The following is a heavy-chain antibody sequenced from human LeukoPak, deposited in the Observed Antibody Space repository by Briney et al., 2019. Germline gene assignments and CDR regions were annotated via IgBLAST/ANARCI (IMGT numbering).Heavy chain of an antibody. CDR3: ARVSVEMATASDY. D-gene: IGHD5-24*01. CDR1: GFTFSSYA. V-gene: IGHV3-30-3*01. CDR2: ISYDGSNK. J-gene: IGHJ4*02. Sequence: PGGSLRLSCAASGFTFSSYAMHWVRQAPGKGLEWVAVISYDGSNKYYADSVKGRFTISRDNSKNTLYLQMNSLRAEDTAVYYCARVSVEMATASDYWGQGTLDTVSS.